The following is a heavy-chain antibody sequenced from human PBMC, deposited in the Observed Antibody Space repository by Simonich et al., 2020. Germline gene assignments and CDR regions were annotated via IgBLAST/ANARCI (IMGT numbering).Heavy chain of an antibody. CDR3: ARHDRWLQFYFDY. CDR2: IYYSGST. D-gene: IGHD5-12*01. CDR1: GGSISSYY. J-gene: IGHJ4*02. Sequence: QVQLQESGPGLVKPSETLSLTCTVSGGSISSYYWSWIRQPPGKGLEWIGYIYYSGSTNHNPTLKSRVTISGDTSKNPFSLKLSSVTAADTAVYYCARHDRWLQFYFDYWGQGTLVTVSS. V-gene: IGHV4-59*08.